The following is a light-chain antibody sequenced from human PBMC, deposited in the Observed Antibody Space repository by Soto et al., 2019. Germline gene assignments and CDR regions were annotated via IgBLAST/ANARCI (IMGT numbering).Light chain of an antibody. CDR3: SSYTRSSTLHVV. J-gene: IGLJ2*01. CDR2: DVS. V-gene: IGLV2-14*01. Sequence: QSALTQPASVSGSPGQSITISCTGTSSDVGDYNYVSWYQQHPGKAPKLMIYDVSNRPSGVSNRFSGSKSGNTASLTISGLQAEDEADYYCSSYTRSSTLHVVFVGGTKLTVL. CDR1: SSDVGDYNY.